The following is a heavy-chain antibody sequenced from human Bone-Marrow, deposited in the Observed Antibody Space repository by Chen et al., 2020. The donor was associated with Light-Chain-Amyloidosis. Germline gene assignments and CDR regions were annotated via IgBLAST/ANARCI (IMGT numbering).Heavy chain of an antibody. CDR1: GFTFSRYW. CDR2: INSDGSST. J-gene: IGHJ4*02. Sequence: EVQLVESGGGLVQPGGSLRLSCAASGFTFSRYWIHWVRQAPGKGLVWVSRINSDGSSTSYADSVKGRFTISRDNAKNTLYLQMSSLRAEDTAVYYCTTQGVITGMRYWGQGTLVTVSS. D-gene: IGHD1-20*01. CDR3: TTQGVITGMRY. V-gene: IGHV3-74*01.